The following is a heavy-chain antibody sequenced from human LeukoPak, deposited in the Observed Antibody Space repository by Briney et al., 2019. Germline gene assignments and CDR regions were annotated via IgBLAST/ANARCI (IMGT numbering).Heavy chain of an antibody. CDR3: ARGSVTSPPGTYAFDI. CDR2: IYTSGST. V-gene: IGHV4-4*07. CDR1: GGSISSYY. J-gene: IGHJ3*02. D-gene: IGHD1-14*01. Sequence: NASETLSLTCTVSGGSISSYYWSWIRKPAGKGLEWIGRIYTSGSTNYNPSLKSRVTMSVDTSKNQFSLKLSSVTAADTAVYYCARGSVTSPPGTYAFDIWGQGTMVTVSS.